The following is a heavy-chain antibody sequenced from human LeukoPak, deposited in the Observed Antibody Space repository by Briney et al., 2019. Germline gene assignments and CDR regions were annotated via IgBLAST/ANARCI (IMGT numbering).Heavy chain of an antibody. CDR2: INHSGST. CDR1: GGSFSNYY. J-gene: IGHJ4*02. D-gene: IGHD4-11*01. V-gene: IGHV4-34*01. CDR3: ARGIEYSNYLVY. Sequence: SETLSLTCAVYGGSFSNYYWSWIRQPPGKGLEWIGEINHSGSTNYNPSLKSRVTISVDTSKNQFSLKLSSVTAADRAVYYCARGIEYSNYLVYWGQGILVTVYS.